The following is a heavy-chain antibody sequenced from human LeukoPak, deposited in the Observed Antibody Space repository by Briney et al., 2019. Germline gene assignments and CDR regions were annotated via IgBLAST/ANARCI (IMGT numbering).Heavy chain of an antibody. CDR1: GGSFSGYY. Sequence: SETLSLTCAVYGGSFSGYYWSWIRQPPGKGLEWIGEINHSGSTNYNPSLKSRVTISVDTSKNQFSLKLSSVTAADTAVYYCARGKTPSYCSSTSCPILQRTNWFDPWGQGTLVTVSS. V-gene: IGHV4-34*01. J-gene: IGHJ5*02. CDR2: INHSGST. CDR3: ARGKTPSYCSSTSCPILQRTNWFDP. D-gene: IGHD2-2*01.